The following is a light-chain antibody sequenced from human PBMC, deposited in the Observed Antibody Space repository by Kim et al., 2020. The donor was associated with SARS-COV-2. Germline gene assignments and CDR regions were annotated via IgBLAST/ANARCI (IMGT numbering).Light chain of an antibody. CDR2: GNS. Sequence: QSVLTQPPSVSGAPGQRVTISCTGSTSNIGAGYGVHWYQQRPGTAPKLLIYGNSNRPSGVPDRFPGSKSGTSASLAITGHQAEDEADYYCQSYDSSLSGSVFGGGAQLAVL. CDR3: QSYDSSLSGSV. J-gene: IGLJ2*01. CDR1: TSNIGAGYG. V-gene: IGLV1-40*01.